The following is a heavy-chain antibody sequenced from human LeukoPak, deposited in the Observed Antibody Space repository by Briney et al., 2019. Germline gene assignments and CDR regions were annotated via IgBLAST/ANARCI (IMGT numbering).Heavy chain of an antibody. D-gene: IGHD3-22*01. CDR2: INSDGSTT. CDR3: ASETYYYDSSGYEREGHFDY. CDR1: GFTFRSYW. Sequence: GGSLRLSCAASGFTFRSYWMHWVRQAPGKGLVWVSHINSDGSTTSYADSVKGRFAISRDNAKNTLNLQINSLRAEDTAVYYCASETYYYDSSGYEREGHFDYWGQGTLVTVSS. V-gene: IGHV3-74*01. J-gene: IGHJ4*02.